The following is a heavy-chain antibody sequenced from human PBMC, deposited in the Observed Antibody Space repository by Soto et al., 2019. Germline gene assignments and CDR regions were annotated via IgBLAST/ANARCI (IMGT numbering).Heavy chain of an antibody. Sequence: QVQLVESGGGLVKPGGSLRLSCAASGFTFSDYYMSWIRQAPGKGLEWVSYISSSGSTIYYADSVKGRFTIPRDNAKISLDLQMNSLRAEDTAVYYRAIDPDGYNPLFDYWGQGTLVTVSS. J-gene: IGHJ4*02. CDR3: AIDPDGYNPLFDY. CDR2: ISSSGSTI. V-gene: IGHV3-11*01. CDR1: GFTFSDYY. D-gene: IGHD5-12*01.